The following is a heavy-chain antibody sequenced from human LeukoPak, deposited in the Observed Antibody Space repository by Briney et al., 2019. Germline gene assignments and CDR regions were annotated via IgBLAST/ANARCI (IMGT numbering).Heavy chain of an antibody. D-gene: IGHD3-9*01. CDR1: GFTFSSYA. Sequence: GRSLRLSCAASGFTFSSYAMHWVRQAPGQGLEWMGCINPDSGDTNYAQKFQGRVTMTTDTSISTAYMELSRLRSDDTAVYYCWTYYDTVTGYSAFAFDIWGQGTMVTVSS. CDR2: INPDSGDT. V-gene: IGHV1-2*02. CDR3: WTYYDTVTGYSAFAFDI. J-gene: IGHJ3*02.